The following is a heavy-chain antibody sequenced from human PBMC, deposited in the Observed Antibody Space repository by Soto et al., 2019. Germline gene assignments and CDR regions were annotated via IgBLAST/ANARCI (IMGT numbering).Heavy chain of an antibody. D-gene: IGHD6-13*01. Sequence: SVKVSCKASGGTFSSYAISWVRQTPGQGLEWMGGIIPIFGTANYAQKFQGRVTITADESTSTAYMELSSLRSEDTAVYYCARSWNYDYYGMDVWGQGTTVTVSS. CDR3: ARSWNYDYYGMDV. CDR2: IIPIFGTA. V-gene: IGHV1-69*13. J-gene: IGHJ6*02. CDR1: GGTFSSYA.